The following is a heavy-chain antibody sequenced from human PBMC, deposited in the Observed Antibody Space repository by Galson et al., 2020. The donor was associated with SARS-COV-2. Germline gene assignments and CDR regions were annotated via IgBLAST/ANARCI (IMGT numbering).Heavy chain of an antibody. D-gene: IGHD2-2*02. CDR2: ISSSSSYI. Sequence: GGSLRLSCAASGFTFSSYSMNWVRQAPGKGLEWVSSISSSSSYIYYADSVKGRFTISRDNAKNSLYLQMNSLRAEDTAVYYCARDNEARRKYCSSTSCYMAYWGQGTLVTVSS. CDR1: GFTFSSYS. CDR3: ARDNEARRKYCSSTSCYMAY. V-gene: IGHV3-21*01. J-gene: IGHJ4*02.